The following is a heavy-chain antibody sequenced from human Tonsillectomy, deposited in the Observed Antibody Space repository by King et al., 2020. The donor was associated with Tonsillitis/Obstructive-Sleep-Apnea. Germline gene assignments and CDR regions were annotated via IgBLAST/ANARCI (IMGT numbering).Heavy chain of an antibody. J-gene: IGHJ4*02. CDR1: GFTFSSYA. CDR3: ARVLPIVIIPAAIKGGFDY. D-gene: IGHD2-2*02. Sequence: VQLVESGGGVVQPGRSLRLSCAASGFTFSSYAMHWVRQAPGKGLEWVAVISYDGSNKYCADSVKGRFTISRDNSKNTLYLQMNSLRAEDTAVYYCARVLPIVIIPAAIKGGFDYWGQGTLVTVSS. V-gene: IGHV3-30*04. CDR2: ISYDGSNK.